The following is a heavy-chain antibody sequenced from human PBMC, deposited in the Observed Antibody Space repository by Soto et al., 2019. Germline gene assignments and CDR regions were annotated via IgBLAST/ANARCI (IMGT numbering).Heavy chain of an antibody. CDR2: INAGNGNT. CDR3: ARDTAMALPDA. V-gene: IGHV1-3*05. Sequence: QVQLVQSGAEEKKPGASVKVSCKASGYTFTSYAMHWVRQAPGQRLEWMGWINAGNGNTNSAQKLQGRVTMTTDTSTNTAYMELRSLRSDDTAVYYCARDTAMALPDAWGQGTLVTVSS. D-gene: IGHD5-18*01. J-gene: IGHJ4*02. CDR1: GYTFTSYA.